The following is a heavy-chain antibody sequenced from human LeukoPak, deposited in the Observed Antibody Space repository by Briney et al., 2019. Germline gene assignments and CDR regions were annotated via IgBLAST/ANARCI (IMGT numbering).Heavy chain of an antibody. CDR2: ISGSGGST. Sequence: GGSLRLSCAASGFTFSSYAMSWVRQAPGKGLEWVSGISGSGGSTYSADSVKGRFTISRDNAKNTVYLQMNSLRGDDTAVYYCARGGAGAAVYYDYWGQGTLVTVSS. D-gene: IGHD6-13*01. J-gene: IGHJ4*02. CDR1: GFTFSSYA. CDR3: ARGGAGAAVYYDY. V-gene: IGHV3-23*01.